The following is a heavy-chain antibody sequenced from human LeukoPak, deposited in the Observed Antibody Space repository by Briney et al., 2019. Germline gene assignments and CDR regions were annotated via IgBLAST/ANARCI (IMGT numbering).Heavy chain of an antibody. J-gene: IGHJ4*02. V-gene: IGHV3-48*03. CDR1: GFTFSYYE. CDR2: IGSGGGSI. CDR3: LRGHYSDY. Sequence: PGGSLRLSCTASGFTFSYYEMNWVRQAPGKGLEWVSYIGSGGGSIYYADSVRGRSTSSRDNAKKSLYLQMNSLRVEDTAVYYCLRGHYSDYTSQGTLVTVSS.